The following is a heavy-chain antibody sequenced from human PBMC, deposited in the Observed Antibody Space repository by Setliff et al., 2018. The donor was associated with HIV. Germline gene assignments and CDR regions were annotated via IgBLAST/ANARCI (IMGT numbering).Heavy chain of an antibody. CDR3: ARGLSFHDPGGFDY. CDR2: INHSGST. V-gene: IGHV4-34*01. J-gene: IGHJ4*02. CDR1: GGSFSGYY. D-gene: IGHD3-10*01. Sequence: SETLSLTCAVYGGSFSGYYWSWIRQPPGKGLEWIGEINHSGSTNYNPSLKSRVTISVDTSKNQFSLKLSSVTAADTAVYYCARGLSFHDPGGFDYWGQGTLVTVSS.